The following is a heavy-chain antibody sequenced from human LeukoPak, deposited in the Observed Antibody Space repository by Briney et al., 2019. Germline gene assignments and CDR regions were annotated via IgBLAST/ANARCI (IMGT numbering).Heavy chain of an antibody. Sequence: GGSLRLSCSASTFTFSGYYMSWIRQAPGKGLDWVSYISSSGRTIYYADPVKGRFTISRDNAKNSLYLQMNSLRVEDTAVYYCARAFKVPSCYFDLWGRGTLVTVSS. J-gene: IGHJ2*01. V-gene: IGHV3-11*01. CDR3: ARAFKVPSCYFDL. CDR1: TFTFSGYY. CDR2: ISSSGRTI.